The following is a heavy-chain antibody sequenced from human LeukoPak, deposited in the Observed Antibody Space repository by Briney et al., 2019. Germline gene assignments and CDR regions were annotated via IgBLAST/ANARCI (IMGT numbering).Heavy chain of an antibody. Sequence: PGGSLRLSCAASGFTFNAYAMTWVRQAPGKGLEWVSSISASGGPTYYASSVKGRFTISRDNSKNTLYLQMGSLRAEDTAVYYCAKDRSGTYYGGEGLDYWGQGTLVTVSS. D-gene: IGHD1-26*01. CDR2: ISASGGPT. CDR3: AKDRSGTYYGGEGLDY. CDR1: GFTFNAYA. J-gene: IGHJ4*02. V-gene: IGHV3-23*01.